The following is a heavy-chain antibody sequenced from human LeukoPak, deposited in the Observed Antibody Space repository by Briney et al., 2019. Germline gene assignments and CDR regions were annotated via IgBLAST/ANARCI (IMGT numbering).Heavy chain of an antibody. D-gene: IGHD4-17*01. CDR2: ISSSSSTI. CDR3: AKGTLGDYRAGPDY. Sequence: GGSLRLSCTASGFTFSSYSMNWVRQAPGKGLEWVSYISSSSSTIYYADSVKGRFTISRDNSKNSLYLQMNSLRAEDTALYYCAKGTLGDYRAGPDYWGRGTLVTVSS. J-gene: IGHJ4*02. CDR1: GFTFSSYS. V-gene: IGHV3-48*04.